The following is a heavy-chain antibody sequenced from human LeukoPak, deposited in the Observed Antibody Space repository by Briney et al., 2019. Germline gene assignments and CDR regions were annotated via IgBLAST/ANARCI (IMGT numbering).Heavy chain of an antibody. V-gene: IGHV1-18*01. CDR3: AGGGITMVRGAPYNWFDP. Sequence: ASVKVSCKASGYTFTSYGISWVRQAPGQGLEWMGWISAYNGNTNYAQKLQGRVTMTTDTSTSTAYMELSSLRSEDTAVYYCAGGGITMVRGAPYNWFDPWGQGTLVTVSS. CDR2: ISAYNGNT. D-gene: IGHD3-10*01. CDR1: GYTFTSYG. J-gene: IGHJ5*02.